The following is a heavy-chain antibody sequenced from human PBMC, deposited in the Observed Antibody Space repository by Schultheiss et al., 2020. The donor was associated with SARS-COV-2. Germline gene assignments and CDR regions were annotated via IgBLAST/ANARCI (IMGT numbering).Heavy chain of an antibody. CDR2: ISGSGGST. CDR1: GFTFSSYA. CDR3: AKGFRDGYPPTPLRQIRDWYFDL. Sequence: GGSLRLSCAASGFTFSSYAMSWVRQAPGKGLEWVSAISGSGGSTYYADSVKGRFTISRDNSKNTLYLQMNSLRAEDTAVYYCAKGFRDGYPPTPLRQIRDWYFDLWGRGTLVTVSS. D-gene: IGHD5-24*01. J-gene: IGHJ2*01. V-gene: IGHV3-23*01.